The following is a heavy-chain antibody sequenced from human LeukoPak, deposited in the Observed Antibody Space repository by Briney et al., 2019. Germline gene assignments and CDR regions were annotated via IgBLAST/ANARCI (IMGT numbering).Heavy chain of an antibody. J-gene: IGHJ4*02. Sequence: ASVKVSCKASGYTFTDFYINWVRQSPGQGLEWMGRINPNSGGTNYAQKFQGRVTMTRDTSISTAYMELSRPTSDDSALYYCARGTQWLVGNNWGQGNLVTVSS. CDR3: ARGTQWLVGNN. CDR2: INPNSGGT. V-gene: IGHV1-2*06. D-gene: IGHD6-19*01. CDR1: GYTFTDFY.